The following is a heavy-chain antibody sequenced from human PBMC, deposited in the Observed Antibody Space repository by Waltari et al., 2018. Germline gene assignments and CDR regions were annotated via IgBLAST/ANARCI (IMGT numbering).Heavy chain of an antibody. V-gene: IGHV4-34*01. CDR1: GGSFTTNY. J-gene: IGHJ4*02. Sequence: QVQLKQWGAGLLKISETLSLTCEVSGGSFTTNYWSWIRQSPGKGLEWIGEIYHTGSHNYNPSLQNRVTISVDRSKSLFSQEVTSITAADAAIYYCARVKSGFDSWGQGTVVTVSS. CDR3: ARVKSGFDS. CDR2: IYHTGSH.